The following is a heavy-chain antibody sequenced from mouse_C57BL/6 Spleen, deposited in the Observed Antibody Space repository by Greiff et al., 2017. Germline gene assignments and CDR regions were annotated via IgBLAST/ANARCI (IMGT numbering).Heavy chain of an antibody. D-gene: IGHD1-1*01. CDR1: GFNIKDYY. CDR2: IDPEDGET. V-gene: IGHV14-2*01. CDR3: ARGHGSSYYAMDY. J-gene: IGHJ4*01. Sequence: VQLKESGAELVKPGASVKLSCTASGFNIKDYYMHWVKQRTEQGLEWIGRIDPEDGETKYAPKFQGKATITADTSSNTAYLQLSSLTSEDTAVYYCARGHGSSYYAMDYWGQGTSVTVSS.